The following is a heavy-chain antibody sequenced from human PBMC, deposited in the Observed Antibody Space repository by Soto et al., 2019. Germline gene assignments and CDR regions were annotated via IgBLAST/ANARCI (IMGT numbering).Heavy chain of an antibody. V-gene: IGHV3-21*01. CDR2: ISSSSSYI. CDR3: ARDRSYCGGDCYNWFGP. D-gene: IGHD2-21*02. CDR1: GFTFSSYS. J-gene: IGHJ5*02. Sequence: EVQLVESGGGLVKPGGSLRLSCAASGFTFSSYSMNWVRQAPGKGLEWVSSISSSSSYIYYADSVKGRFTISRDNAKNSPYLQMNSLRAEDTAVYYCARDRSYCGGDCYNWFGPWGQGTLVTVSS.